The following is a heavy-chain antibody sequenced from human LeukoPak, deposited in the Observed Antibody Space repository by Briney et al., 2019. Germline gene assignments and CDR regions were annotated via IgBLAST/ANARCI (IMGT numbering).Heavy chain of an antibody. CDR2: INPNSGGT. V-gene: IGHV1-2*06. Sequence: ASVKVSCKASGYTFTGYYMHWVRQAPGQGLEWMGRINPNSGGTNYAQKFQGRVTMTRGTSISTACMELSRLRSDDTAVYYCARGGIPVPGGEIGWFDPWGQGTLVTVSS. CDR1: GYTFTGYY. J-gene: IGHJ5*02. CDR3: ARGGIPVPGGEIGWFDP. D-gene: IGHD6-19*01.